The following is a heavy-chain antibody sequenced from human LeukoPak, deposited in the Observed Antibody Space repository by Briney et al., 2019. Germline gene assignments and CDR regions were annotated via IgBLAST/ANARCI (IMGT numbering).Heavy chain of an antibody. J-gene: IGHJ6*03. CDR3: ARGSGGYDDYYYYYMDV. D-gene: IGHD5-12*01. Sequence: SGTLSLTCTVSGGSISSYYWSWIRQPPGKGLEWIGYIYYSGSTNYNPSLKSRVTISVDTSKNQFSLKLSSVTAADTAVYYCARGSGGYDDYYYYYMDVWGKGTTVTISS. V-gene: IGHV4-59*01. CDR2: IYYSGST. CDR1: GGSISSYY.